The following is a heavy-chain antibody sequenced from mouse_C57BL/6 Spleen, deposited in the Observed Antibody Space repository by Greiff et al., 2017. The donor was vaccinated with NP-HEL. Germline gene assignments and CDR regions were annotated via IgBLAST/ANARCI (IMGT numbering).Heavy chain of an antibody. CDR3: VRPYGSSYDWYFDV. D-gene: IGHD1-1*01. CDR2: IRSKSNNYAT. Sequence: DAGGGLVQPKGSLKLSCAASGFSFNTYAMNWVRQAPGKGLEWVARIRSKSNNYATYYADSVKDRFTISRDDSESMLYLQMNNLKTEDTAMYYCVRPYGSSYDWYFDVWGTGTTVTVSS. J-gene: IGHJ1*03. V-gene: IGHV10-1*01. CDR1: GFSFNTYA.